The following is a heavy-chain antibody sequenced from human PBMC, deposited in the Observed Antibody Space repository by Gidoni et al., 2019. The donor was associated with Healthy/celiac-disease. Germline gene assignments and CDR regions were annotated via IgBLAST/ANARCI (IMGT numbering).Heavy chain of an antibody. V-gene: IGHV1-2*02. D-gene: IGHD2-2*01. J-gene: IGHJ4*02. CDR3: ARGSIVVVPAAMEAY. Sequence: QVQLVQSGAEVKKPGASVKVSCKASGYPFPGYYMPWVRQAPGQGLEWMGWINPNSGGTNYAQKFQGRVTMTRDTSISTAYMELSRLRSDDTAVYYCARGSIVVVPAAMEAYWGQGTLVTVSS. CDR1: GYPFPGYY. CDR2: INPNSGGT.